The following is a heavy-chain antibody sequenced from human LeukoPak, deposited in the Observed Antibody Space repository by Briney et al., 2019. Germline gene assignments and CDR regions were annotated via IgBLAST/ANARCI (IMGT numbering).Heavy chain of an antibody. J-gene: IGHJ4*02. Sequence: SETLSLTCAVYGGSFSGYYWSWIRQPPGKGLEWIGEINHSGSTNYNPSLKSRVTISVDTSKNQFSLKLSSVTAADTAVYYCARGLRSRDGYNYDYFDDWGQGTLVTVSS. V-gene: IGHV4-34*01. CDR1: GGSFSGYY. CDR3: ARGLRSRDGYNYDYFDD. D-gene: IGHD5-24*01. CDR2: INHSGST.